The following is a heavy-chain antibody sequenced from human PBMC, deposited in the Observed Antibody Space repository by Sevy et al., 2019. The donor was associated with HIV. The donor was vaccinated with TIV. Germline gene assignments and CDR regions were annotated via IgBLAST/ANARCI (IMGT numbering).Heavy chain of an antibody. CDR1: GYTFTSYG. Sequence: ASVKVSCKASGYTFTSYGISWVRQAPGQGLEWMGWISAYNGNTNYAQKLQGRVTMTTDTSTSTAYMELRSLRSDDTAVYYCARGRMVDYWRTGGVFSPDYFDYWGQGTLVTVSS. CDR3: ARGRMVDYWRTGGVFSPDYFDY. D-gene: IGHD2-8*02. CDR2: ISAYNGNT. V-gene: IGHV1-18*01. J-gene: IGHJ4*02.